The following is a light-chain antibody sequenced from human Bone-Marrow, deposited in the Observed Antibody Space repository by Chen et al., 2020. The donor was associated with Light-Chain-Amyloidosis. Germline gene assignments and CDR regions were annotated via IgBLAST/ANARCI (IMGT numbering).Light chain of an antibody. Sequence: QSAPTQPASVSGSPGQSITISCTGTSSDVGGDNHVSWYQQHTDKAPKLMIYGVTNRPSWVPSRFSGSKSDNTDSLTISGLQTEDEADYFCSSYAIANTLVFGSGTRVTVL. CDR1: SSDVGGDNH. CDR2: GVT. V-gene: IGLV2-14*01. J-gene: IGLJ1*01. CDR3: SSYAIANTLV.